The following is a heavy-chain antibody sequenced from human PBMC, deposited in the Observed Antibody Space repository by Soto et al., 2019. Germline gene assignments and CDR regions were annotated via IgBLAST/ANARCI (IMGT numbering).Heavy chain of an antibody. CDR2: FDLEERKY. J-gene: IGHJ4*02. CDR3: ATQKADYSFDY. CDR1: GSSLIDTP. D-gene: IGHD4-17*01. Sequence: ASVKVSCKVSGSSLIDTPIHWVRQVPGKGLEWMGGFDLEERKYIYAQKIQGRVTMTDDSSTVTAFMGLGSLGSEDTAVYYCATQKADYSFDYWGQGTLVTVSS. V-gene: IGHV1-24*01.